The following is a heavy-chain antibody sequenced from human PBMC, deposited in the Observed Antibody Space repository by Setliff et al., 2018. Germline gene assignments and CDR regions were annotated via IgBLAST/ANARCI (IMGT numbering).Heavy chain of an antibody. CDR2: IIPLFETT. CDR3: ARGYRGYYNFWSGSQGANWFDP. CDR1: GGIFNSFS. Sequence: SVKVSCKASGGIFNSFSITWVRQAPGQGLEWMGRIIPLFETTNYVEKFQGRVTITADKSTSTAYMELSSLRSEDTAVYYCARGYRGYYNFWSGSQGANWFDPWGQGTLVTAPQ. D-gene: IGHD3-3*01. J-gene: IGHJ5*02. V-gene: IGHV1-69*06.